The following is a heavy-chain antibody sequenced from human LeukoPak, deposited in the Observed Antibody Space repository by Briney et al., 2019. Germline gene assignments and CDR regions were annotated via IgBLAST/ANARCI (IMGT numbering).Heavy chain of an antibody. D-gene: IGHD3-10*01. V-gene: IGHV4-39*01. J-gene: IGHJ4*02. CDR3: ARKYYGSGSYYKDINFDY. CDR2: IYYSGST. Sequence: PSETLSLTCTVSGGSISGSSYYWGWILQPPGKGLEWIGSIYYSGSTYYNPSLKSRVTISVDTSKNQFSLKLSSVTAADTAVYYCARKYYGSGSYYKDINFDYWGQGTLVTVSS. CDR1: GGSISGSSYY.